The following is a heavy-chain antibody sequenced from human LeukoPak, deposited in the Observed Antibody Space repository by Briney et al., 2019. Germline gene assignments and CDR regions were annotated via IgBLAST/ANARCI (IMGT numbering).Heavy chain of an antibody. J-gene: IGHJ6*02. D-gene: IGHD6-13*01. CDR2: INHSGST. Sequence: SETLSLTCAVSGGSLSGDYWSWIRQPPGKGLEWIGEINHSGSTNYNPSPKSRVAISVDTSKNQFSLKLSSVTAADTAVYYCARGYKPGIAAAGTIPSADYYYYGMDVWGQGTTVTVSS. CDR1: GGSLSGDY. CDR3: ARGYKPGIAAAGTIPSADYYYYGMDV. V-gene: IGHV4-34*01.